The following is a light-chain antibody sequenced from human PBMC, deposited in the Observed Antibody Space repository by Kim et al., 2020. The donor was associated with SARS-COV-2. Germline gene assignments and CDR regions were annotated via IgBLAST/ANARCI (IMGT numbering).Light chain of an antibody. CDR1: SGHSSDA. CDR3: QMWGTGIQV. Sequence: QPVLTQSPSASASLGASVKLTCTVSSGHSSDAIAWHQQQPEKGPRYLMKLNSDGSHSKGDGIPDRFSGSTSGAERYLTITSLQSDDEADYYCQMWGTGIQVFGGRTQLTVL. CDR2: LNSDGSH. V-gene: IGLV4-69*01. J-gene: IGLJ3*02.